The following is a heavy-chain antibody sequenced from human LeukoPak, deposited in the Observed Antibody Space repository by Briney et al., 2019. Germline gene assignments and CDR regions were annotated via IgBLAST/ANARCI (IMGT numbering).Heavy chain of an antibody. J-gene: IGHJ4*02. CDR3: ARGYCSSTSCLYYFDY. D-gene: IGHD2-2*01. Sequence: GGSLRLSCAASGFTFSSYSMNWVRQAPGKGLEWVSSISSSCSYIYYADSVKGRFTISRDNAKNSLYLQMNSLRAGDTAVYYCARGYCSSTSCLYYFDYWGQGTLVTVSS. CDR1: GFTFSSYS. V-gene: IGHV3-21*01. CDR2: ISSSCSYI.